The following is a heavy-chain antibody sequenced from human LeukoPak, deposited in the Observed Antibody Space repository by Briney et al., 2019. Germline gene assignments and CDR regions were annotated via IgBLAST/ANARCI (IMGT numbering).Heavy chain of an antibody. CDR1: GFTFSNYA. CDR2: ITSDGGST. Sequence: PGGSLRLSCAASGFTFSNYAMHWVRQAPGKGLECVSAITSDGGSTYYANSVKGRFTISRDNSKNTLYLQMGSLRAEDMAVYYCARGQLLGAFDYWGQGTLVTVSS. D-gene: IGHD1-7*01. CDR3: ARGQLLGAFDY. J-gene: IGHJ4*02. V-gene: IGHV3-64*01.